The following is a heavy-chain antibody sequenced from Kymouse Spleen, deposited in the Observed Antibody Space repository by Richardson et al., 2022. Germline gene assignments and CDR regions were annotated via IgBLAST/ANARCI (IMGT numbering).Heavy chain of an antibody. CDR2: IRSKANSYAT. Sequence: EVQLVESGGGLVQPGGSLKLSCAASGFTFSGSAMHWVRQASGKGLEWVGRIRSKANSYATAYAASVKGRFTISRDDSKNTAYLQMNSLKTEDTAVYYCTRRNYEEDYFDYWGQGTLVTVSS. CDR3: TRRNYEEDYFDY. D-gene: IGHD1-7*01. J-gene: IGHJ4*02. V-gene: IGHV3-73*02. CDR1: GFTFSGSA.